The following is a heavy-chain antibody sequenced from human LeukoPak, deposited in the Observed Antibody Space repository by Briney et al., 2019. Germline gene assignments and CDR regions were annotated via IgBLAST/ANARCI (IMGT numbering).Heavy chain of an antibody. CDR1: GFTVKDNF. D-gene: IGHD4/OR15-4a*01. CDR2: LYSGGGT. Sequence: GGSLRLSCAASGFTVKDNFMSWVRQAPGKGLEWVSVLYSGGGTYYADSVKGRFTISRDNSKNIVFLQMNDLRTEDTAFYCCTRDSANYHFAYWGQGALVTVSS. V-gene: IGHV3-66*01. CDR3: TRDSANYHFAY. J-gene: IGHJ4*02.